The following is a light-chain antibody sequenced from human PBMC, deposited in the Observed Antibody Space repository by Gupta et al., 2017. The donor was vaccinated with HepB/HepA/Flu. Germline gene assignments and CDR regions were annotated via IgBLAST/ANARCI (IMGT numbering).Light chain of an antibody. CDR1: SSNIGSNT. Sequence: SALTQPPSASGTPLLRLPISCSCSSSNIGSNTVHWYQQRPGTAPKLLIYSNNHRPSGVPDRFSGSKAGTSASLAISGPQPEDEADYYCAAWYDSLNGPVFGGGTKLTVL. CDR3: AAWYDSLNGPV. CDR2: SNN. V-gene: IGLV1-44*01. J-gene: IGLJ2*01.